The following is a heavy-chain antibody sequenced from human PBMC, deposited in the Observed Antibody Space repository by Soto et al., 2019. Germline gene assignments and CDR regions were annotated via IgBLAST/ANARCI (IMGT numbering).Heavy chain of an antibody. Sequence: VASVKVSCKASGYTFTSYGISWVRQAPGQGLEWMGWISAYNGNTNYAQKLQGRVTMTTDTSTSTAYMELRSLRSDDTAVYYCARGSPVSSAYYFDYWGQGTLVTVSS. CDR2: ISAYNGNT. CDR1: GYTFTSYG. V-gene: IGHV1-18*04. D-gene: IGHD3-10*01. J-gene: IGHJ4*02. CDR3: ARGSPVSSAYYFDY.